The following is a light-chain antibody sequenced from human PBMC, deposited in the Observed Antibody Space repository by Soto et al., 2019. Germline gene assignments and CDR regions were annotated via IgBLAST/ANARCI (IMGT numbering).Light chain of an antibody. CDR1: QSVSSY. J-gene: IGKJ2*01. Sequence: EIVLTQSPATLSLSPGERATLSCRASQSVSSYLAWYQQKPGQAPRLLIYDASNRATGIPARFSGSGSGTDFTLTISSLEPEDFAVYYWQQRSKPYTFGQGTKREIK. CDR3: QQRSKPYT. V-gene: IGKV3-11*01. CDR2: DAS.